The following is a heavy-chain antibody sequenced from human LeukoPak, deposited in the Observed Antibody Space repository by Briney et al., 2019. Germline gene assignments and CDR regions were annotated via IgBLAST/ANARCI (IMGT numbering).Heavy chain of an antibody. CDR3: ARGPDSGSYFAWFGP. CDR1: GGSFSGYF. Sequence: SETLSLTCAVYGGSFSGYFWNWIRQPPGKGLEWIGEINHSGSTHHNPSLKSRVTISIDTSKNQISLKLSSVTAADTAVYYCARGPDSGSYFAWFGPWGQGTLVIVSS. D-gene: IGHD3-10*01. CDR2: INHSGST. V-gene: IGHV4-34*01. J-gene: IGHJ5*02.